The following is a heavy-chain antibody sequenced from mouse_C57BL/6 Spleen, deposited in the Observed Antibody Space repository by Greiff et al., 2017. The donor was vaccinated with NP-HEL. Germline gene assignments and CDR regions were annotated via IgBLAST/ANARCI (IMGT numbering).Heavy chain of an antibody. CDR3: AKYGSSPFDY. D-gene: IGHD1-1*01. V-gene: IGHV1-63*01. Sequence: VKLQESGAELVRPGTSVKMSCKASGYTFTNYWIGWAKQRPGHGLEWIGDIYPGGGYTNYNEKFKGKATLTADKSSSTAYMQFSSLTSEDSAIYYCAKYGSSPFDYWGQGTTLTVSS. J-gene: IGHJ2*01. CDR1: GYTFTNYW. CDR2: IYPGGGYT.